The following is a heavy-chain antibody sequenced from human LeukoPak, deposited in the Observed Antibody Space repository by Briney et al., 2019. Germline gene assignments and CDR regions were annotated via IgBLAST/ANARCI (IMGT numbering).Heavy chain of an antibody. CDR2: ISYDGSNK. CDR1: GFTFSSYA. V-gene: IGHV3-30*04. Sequence: PGRSLRLSCAASGFTFSSYAMHWVRQAPGKGLEWVAVISYDGSNKYYADSVKGRFTISRDNSKNTLYLQMNSLRAEDTAVYYCARAKYSSSWFDPWGQGTLVTVSS. CDR3: ARAKYSSSWFDP. D-gene: IGHD6-13*01. J-gene: IGHJ5*02.